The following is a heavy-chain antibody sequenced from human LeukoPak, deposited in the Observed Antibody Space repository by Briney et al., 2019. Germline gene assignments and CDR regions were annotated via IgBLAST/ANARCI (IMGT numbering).Heavy chain of an antibody. CDR3: ARGRLY. CDR2: INPNGGGT. D-gene: IGHD5-12*01. V-gene: IGHV1-2*06. J-gene: IGHJ4*01. CDR1: GYTFTGYY. Sequence: ASVKVSCKASGYTFTGYYMYWVRQAPGQGLEWMGRINPNGGGTSYAQKVQGRVTMTRDTAMSTAYMELSRLRSDDTAVYYCARGRLYWGKGTLVTVSS.